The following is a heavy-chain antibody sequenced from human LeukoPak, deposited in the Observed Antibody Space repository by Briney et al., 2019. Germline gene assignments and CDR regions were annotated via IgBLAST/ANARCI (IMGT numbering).Heavy chain of an antibody. CDR1: GFTFSSYG. CDR2: IRYDGSN. J-gene: IGHJ4*02. CDR3: AKDHPPIAVAGLRIDY. V-gene: IGHV3-30*02. Sequence: TGGSLRLSCAASGFTFSSYGMHWVRQAPGKGLEWVEFIRYDGSNNYADSVKGRFTISRDNSKNTLYLQMNSLRVEDTAVYYCAKDHPPIAVAGLRIDYWGQGTLVTVSS. D-gene: IGHD6-19*01.